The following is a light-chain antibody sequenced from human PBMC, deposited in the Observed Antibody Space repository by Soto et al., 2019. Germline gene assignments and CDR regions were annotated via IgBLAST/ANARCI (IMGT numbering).Light chain of an antibody. V-gene: IGLV3-21*04. J-gene: IGLJ1*01. Sequence: SYELTQPPSASVAPEKTATITCGGNNIGDKRIHWYRQKPGQAPVLLISYDSDRPSGIPERFSCCNSGNTATLTISRVDAGDETDYYCQVWDIMTDNYVFGGGTKVTVL. CDR2: YDS. CDR1: NIGDKR. CDR3: QVWDIMTDNYV.